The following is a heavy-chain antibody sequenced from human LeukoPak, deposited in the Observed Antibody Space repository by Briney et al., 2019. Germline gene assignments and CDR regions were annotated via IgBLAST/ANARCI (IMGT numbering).Heavy chain of an antibody. J-gene: IGHJ6*04. CDR1: SGSISSYY. Sequence: SETLSLTCTVSSGSISSYYWSWIRQPPGKGLEWIGSFYDSGSTNYNPSLKSRVTISVDTSKNQFSLKLSSVTAADTAVYYCARYGGPYYYYGMDVWGKGTTVTVSS. D-gene: IGHD3-16*01. CDR2: FYDSGST. V-gene: IGHV4-59*01. CDR3: ARYGGPYYYYGMDV.